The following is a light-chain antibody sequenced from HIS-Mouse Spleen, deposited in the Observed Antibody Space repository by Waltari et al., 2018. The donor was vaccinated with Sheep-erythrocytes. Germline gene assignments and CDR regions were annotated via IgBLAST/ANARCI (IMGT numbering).Light chain of an antibody. Sequence: QSALTQPPSASGSPGQSVTISCTGTSSDVGGYNYVSWYQQHPGKAPKLMIYEVSNRPSGVPDRFSCSKSGNTASLTVSGLQAEDEADYYCSSYAGSNNWVFGGGTKLTVL. V-gene: IGLV2-8*01. CDR1: SSDVGGYNY. CDR3: SSYAGSNNWV. J-gene: IGLJ3*02. CDR2: EVS.